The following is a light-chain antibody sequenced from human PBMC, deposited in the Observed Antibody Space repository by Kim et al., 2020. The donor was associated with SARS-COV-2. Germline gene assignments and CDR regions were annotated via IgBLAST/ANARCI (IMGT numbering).Light chain of an antibody. V-gene: IGLV2-14*03. Sequence: QSALTQPASVSGSPGQSITLSCTGTSNDVGLYNYVSWYQQHPGKAPKLIIFDVSNRPSGASDHFSGSKSGNTASLTISGLQAEDEADYYCSSYTSSSTLVFGTGTKVTDL. J-gene: IGLJ1*01. CDR1: SNDVGLYNY. CDR3: SSYTSSSTLV. CDR2: DVS.